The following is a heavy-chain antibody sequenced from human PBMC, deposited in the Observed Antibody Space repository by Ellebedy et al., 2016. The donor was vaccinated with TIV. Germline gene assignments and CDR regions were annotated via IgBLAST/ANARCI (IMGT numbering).Heavy chain of an antibody. CDR1: GYTFTDSY. CDR2: INPKSGGT. D-gene: IGHD3-9*01. V-gene: IGHV1-2*02. J-gene: IGHJ4*02. Sequence: ASVKVSCKASGYTFTDSYIHWVRQAPGQGLEWMGWINPKSGGTSYVQKLQGRVTMTTDTSTSTAYMELRSLRSDDTAVYYCVYGLRYFDADFWGQGTLVTVSS. CDR3: VYGLRYFDADF.